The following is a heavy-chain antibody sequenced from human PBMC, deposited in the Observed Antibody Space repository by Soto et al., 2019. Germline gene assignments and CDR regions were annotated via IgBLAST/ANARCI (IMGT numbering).Heavy chain of an antibody. CDR1: GFTVSSNY. Sequence: EVQLVESGGGLVQPGGSLRLSCAASGFTVSSNYMSWVRQAPGKGLEWVSFIYSGGSTYYADSVKGRFTITRDNSKNTLYLQMNSLRAEDTAVYYCASETMEIFDYWGQGTLVTVSS. D-gene: IGHD3-10*01. J-gene: IGHJ4*02. CDR3: ASETMEIFDY. V-gene: IGHV3-66*01. CDR2: IYSGGST.